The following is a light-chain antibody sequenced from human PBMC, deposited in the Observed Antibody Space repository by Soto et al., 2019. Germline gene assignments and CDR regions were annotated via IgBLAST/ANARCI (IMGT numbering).Light chain of an antibody. CDR2: EVT. CDR1: SSDIGAYNY. J-gene: IGLJ2*01. V-gene: IGLV2-8*01. Sequence: QSALTQPPSASGSPGQSVTISCTGTSSDIGAYNYVSWYQQHPGKAPKLMIYEVTERPSGVPDRFSGSKSGNTASLTVSGLQVEDEADYYCSSHGGSINVVFGGGTKLTVL. CDR3: SSHGGSINVV.